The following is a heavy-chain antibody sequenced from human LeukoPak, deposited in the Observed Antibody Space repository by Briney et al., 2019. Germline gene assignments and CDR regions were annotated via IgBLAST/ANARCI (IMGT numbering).Heavy chain of an antibody. CDR3: ARRDGSRNWFDP. Sequence: ASVKVSCKASGYTFTSYYMHWVRQAPGQGLEWMGIINPSGGSTSYAQKFQGRVTMTRDMSTSTVYMELSSLRSEDTAVYYCARRDGSRNWFDPWGQGILVTVSS. D-gene: IGHD2-2*01. V-gene: IGHV1-46*01. J-gene: IGHJ5*02. CDR1: GYTFTSYY. CDR2: INPSGGST.